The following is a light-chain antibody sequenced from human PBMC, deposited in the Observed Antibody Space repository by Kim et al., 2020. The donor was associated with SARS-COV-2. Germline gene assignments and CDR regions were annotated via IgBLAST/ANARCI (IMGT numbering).Light chain of an antibody. CDR1: QGVDSK. V-gene: IGKV3-15*01. J-gene: IGKJ1*01. Sequence: EIVMTQSPATLSVSPGERATLSCRASQGVDSKLAWYQQKPGQAPRLIMYGASRRATGIPARFSGSGSGTEFTLTISSLQSEDFAVYYCQQFNDWPRTFGQGTKVDIK. CDR2: GAS. CDR3: QQFNDWPRT.